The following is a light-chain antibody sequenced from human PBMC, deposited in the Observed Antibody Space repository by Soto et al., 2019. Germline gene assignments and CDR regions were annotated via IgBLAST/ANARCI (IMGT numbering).Light chain of an antibody. CDR2: TNS. CDR1: SSNIGSFS. J-gene: IGLJ2*01. Sequence: QSVLTQPPSASGTPGQRVTISCSVSSSNIGSFSVSWYQQLPGTAPKLLIDTNSQRPSGVPDRISGSKSGTSASLAISGLQSEDEGDYYCAAWDDSLNGVLFGGGTKLTVL. V-gene: IGLV1-44*01. CDR3: AAWDDSLNGVL.